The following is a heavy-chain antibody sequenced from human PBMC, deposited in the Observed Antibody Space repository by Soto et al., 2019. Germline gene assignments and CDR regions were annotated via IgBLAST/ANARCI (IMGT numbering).Heavy chain of an antibody. V-gene: IGHV3-23*01. CDR3: AKGLGYSYGYASYYFDY. D-gene: IGHD5-18*01. J-gene: IGHJ4*02. CDR1: GFTFTNYA. CDR2: ISGSGDDT. Sequence: GGSLRLSCAASGFTFTNYAMNWVRQAPGKGLEWVSAISGSGDDTYYADSVKGRFTISRDNSKNTLYLQMNSLRAEDTAVYYCAKGLGYSYGYASYYFDYWGQGTLVTVSS.